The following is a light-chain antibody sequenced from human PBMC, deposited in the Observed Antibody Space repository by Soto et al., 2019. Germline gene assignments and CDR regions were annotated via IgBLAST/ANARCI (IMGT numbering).Light chain of an antibody. Sequence: EIVLSQSTATLSFSPGERATLSCRASQSVNIYLAWYQQKPGQAPRLLIYDASNRATGIPARFSGSGSGTDFTLTISSLEPEDIAVYYCQQRSNWRVTFGGGTKVDI. J-gene: IGKJ4*01. CDR2: DAS. CDR3: QQRSNWRVT. V-gene: IGKV3-11*01. CDR1: QSVNIY.